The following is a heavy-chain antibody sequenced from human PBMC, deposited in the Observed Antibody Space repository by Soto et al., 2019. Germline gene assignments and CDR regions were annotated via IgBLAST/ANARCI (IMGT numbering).Heavy chain of an antibody. CDR1: GGSISSSSYY. D-gene: IGHD3-16*01. V-gene: IGHV4-39*01. Sequence: PSETLSLTCTVSGGSISSSSYYWGWIRQPPGKGLEWIGSIYYSGSTYYNPSLKSRVTISVDTSKNQFSPKLSSVTAADTAVYYCANLRDYYYYGMDVWGQGTTVTVSS. CDR3: ANLRDYYYYGMDV. CDR2: IYYSGST. J-gene: IGHJ6*02.